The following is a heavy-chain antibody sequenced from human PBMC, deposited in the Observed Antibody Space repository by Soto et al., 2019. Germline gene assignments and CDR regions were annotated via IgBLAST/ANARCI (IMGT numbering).Heavy chain of an antibody. CDR2: ISYSGSS. D-gene: IGHD3-16*01. V-gene: IGHV4-59*11. J-gene: IGHJ4*02. CDR1: GGSMSSHY. CDR3: ARADPDASVGF. Sequence: PXECLGLTCPVSGGSMSSHYWTWLRQPPGKGLEWIGYISYSGSSYYNPSLKSRVTISADTSRNQFSLRLTSVIAADTAVYFCARADPDASVGFWGQGTLVTVSS.